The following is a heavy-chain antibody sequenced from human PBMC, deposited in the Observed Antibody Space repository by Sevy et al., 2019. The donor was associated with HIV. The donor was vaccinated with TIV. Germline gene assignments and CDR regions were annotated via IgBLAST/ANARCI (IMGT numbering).Heavy chain of an antibody. V-gene: IGHV3-21*01. J-gene: IGHJ3*02. CDR3: ARGIGTTVTMWDAFDI. Sequence: GGSLRLSCSASGFTFSTYSMHWVRQAPGKGLEWVSSISFSSNNIYYADSMKGRFTISRDNAKNSLYLHMNSLRAEDTAVYYCARGIGTTVTMWDAFDIWGQGTMVTVSS. CDR2: ISFSSNNI. D-gene: IGHD4-17*01. CDR1: GFTFSTYS.